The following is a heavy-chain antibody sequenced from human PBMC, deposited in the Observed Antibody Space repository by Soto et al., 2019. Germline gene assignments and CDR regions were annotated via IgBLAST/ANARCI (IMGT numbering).Heavy chain of an antibody. J-gene: IGHJ4*02. D-gene: IGHD3-10*01. Sequence: GGSLRLSCASSGSTFSSYWMSLVRQAPGKGLEWVANIKEDGSEKNYVDSVKGQFTISRDNAKNSLYLQMNSLRAEDTAVYYCARERYYYGSGDYWGQGTLVTVSS. V-gene: IGHV3-7*01. CDR3: ARERYYYGSGDY. CDR2: IKEDGSEK. CDR1: GSTFSSYW.